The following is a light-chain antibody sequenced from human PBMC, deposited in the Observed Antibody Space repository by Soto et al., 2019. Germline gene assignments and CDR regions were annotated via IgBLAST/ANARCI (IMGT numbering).Light chain of an antibody. CDR1: QSVSSSY. CDR2: GAS. CDR3: QQYGSSPGT. V-gene: IGKV3-20*01. Sequence: EIVLTQSPGTLSLSPGERATLSCRASQSVSSSYLAWYQQKPGQAPRLLIYGASIRATGIPDRFSGGGSGTDFTLTISRLEPEDFAVYYCQQYGSSPGTFGQGTKVEIK. J-gene: IGKJ1*01.